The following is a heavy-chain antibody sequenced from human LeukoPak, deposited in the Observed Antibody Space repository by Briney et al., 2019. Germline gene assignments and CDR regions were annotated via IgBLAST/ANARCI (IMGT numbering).Heavy chain of an antibody. CDR2: INPSGGSP. Sequence: ASVKVSCKASGYTFTNYYMHWVRQAPGQGLEWMGIINPSGGSPTYAQKFQGRVTMTRDTSTNTIYMELSSLRSEDTAVYYCARDSGSHSFDYWGQGTLVTVSS. D-gene: IGHD1-26*01. V-gene: IGHV1-46*01. J-gene: IGHJ4*02. CDR1: GYTFTNYY. CDR3: ARDSGSHSFDY.